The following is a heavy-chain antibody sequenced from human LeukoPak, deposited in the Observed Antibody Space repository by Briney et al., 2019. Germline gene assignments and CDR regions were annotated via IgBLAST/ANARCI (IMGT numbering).Heavy chain of an antibody. J-gene: IGHJ4*02. CDR3: ARDWVQHQEDL. D-gene: IGHD6-13*01. CDR2: MNPNSGNT. CDR1: GYTFTRYA. V-gene: IGHV1-8*01. Sequence: GASVKVSCKASGYTFTRYAINWVRQATGQGLEWMGWMNPNSGNTGYAQKFQGRVTMTRNTSISTAYMELSSLRSEDTAVYYCARDWVQHQEDLWGQGTLVTVSS.